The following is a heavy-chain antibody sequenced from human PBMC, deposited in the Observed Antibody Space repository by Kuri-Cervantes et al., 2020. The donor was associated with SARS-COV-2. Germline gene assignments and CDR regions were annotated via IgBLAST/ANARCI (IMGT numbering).Heavy chain of an antibody. J-gene: IGHJ4*02. CDR3: ARILGILDY. CDR2: IYYSGST. Sequence: GSLRLSCAVSGYSISSGYYWGWIRQPPGKGLEWIGSIYYSGSTYYNPSLKSRVTISVDTSKNQFSLKLSSVTAADTAVYYCARILGILDYWGQGTLVTVSS. CDR1: GYSISSGYY. D-gene: IGHD7-27*01. V-gene: IGHV4-38-2*01.